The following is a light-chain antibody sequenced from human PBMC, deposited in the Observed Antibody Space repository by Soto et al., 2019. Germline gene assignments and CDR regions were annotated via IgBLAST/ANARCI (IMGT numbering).Light chain of an antibody. CDR2: DVN. CDR3: TSWTTSTTMI. CDR1: SSDIGAYNY. J-gene: IGLJ2*01. Sequence: QSVLTQPASVSGSPGQSITISCTGTSSDIGAYNYVSWYQQHPGKAPKLMIYDVNIRPSGVSNRFSGSKPGNTASLTISGLQAEDEADYYCTSWTTSTTMIFGGGTNSPS. V-gene: IGLV2-14*03.